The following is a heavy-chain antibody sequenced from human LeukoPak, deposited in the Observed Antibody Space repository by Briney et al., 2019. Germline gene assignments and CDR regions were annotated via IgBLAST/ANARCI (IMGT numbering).Heavy chain of an antibody. CDR2: ISGSGGST. V-gene: IGHV3-23*01. D-gene: IGHD3-10*01. CDR1: GFTFSSYA. CDR3: AKDFTVLLWYGEPRLYGMDV. J-gene: IGHJ6*02. Sequence: GGSLRLSCAASGFTFSSYAMSWVRQAPGKGLEWVSAISGSGGSTHYADPAKGRFTISRENFKKTLYLQTNSLRALQTAVYCSAKDFTVLLWYGEPRLYGMDVWGQGTTVTVSS.